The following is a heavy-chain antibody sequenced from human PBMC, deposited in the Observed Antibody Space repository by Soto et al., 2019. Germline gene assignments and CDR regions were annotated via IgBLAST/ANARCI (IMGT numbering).Heavy chain of an antibody. CDR1: GGYSVDYS. CDR3: ARRSGGRCYNY. V-gene: IGHV4-34*01. J-gene: IGHJ4*02. CDR2: INYDGST. Sequence: TSETLSLTCTVYGGYSVDYSLPWIRKPPGKGLEWIGKINYDGSTYSNPSVRGRVTISLVTSKNQFFLRLRSVTAADTAEYYCARRSGGRCYNYWGPGTVVTVSS. D-gene: IGHD2-15*01.